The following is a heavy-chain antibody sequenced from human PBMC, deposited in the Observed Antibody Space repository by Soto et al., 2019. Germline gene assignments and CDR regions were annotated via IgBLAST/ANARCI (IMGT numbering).Heavy chain of an antibody. CDR3: ARVGTAMGDSYFDY. CDR2: IYYGGST. J-gene: IGHJ4*02. V-gene: IGHV4-39*07. CDR1: GGSITSSRYY. D-gene: IGHD5-18*01. Sequence: SETLSLTCTVSGGSITSSRYYWAWIRQPPGKGLEWIGTIYYGGSTYYNPSLKSRVTISVDTSKNQFYLKLSSVTAADTAVYYCARVGTAMGDSYFDYWGQGTLVTVSS.